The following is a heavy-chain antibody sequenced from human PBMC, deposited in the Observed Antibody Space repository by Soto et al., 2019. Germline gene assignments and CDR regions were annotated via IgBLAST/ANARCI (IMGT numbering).Heavy chain of an antibody. CDR2: IYYSGST. CDR3: GTSFGGNSPVYYYYVMDV. V-gene: IGHV4-59*01. Sequence: PSETLSLTCTVSGGSISSYYWSWIRQPPGKGLEWIGYIYYSGSTNYNPSLKSRVTISVDTSKNQFSLKLSSVTAADTAVYYCGTSFGGNSPVYYYYVMDVWGQGTTVTGSS. J-gene: IGHJ6*02. D-gene: IGHD2-21*02. CDR1: GGSISSYY.